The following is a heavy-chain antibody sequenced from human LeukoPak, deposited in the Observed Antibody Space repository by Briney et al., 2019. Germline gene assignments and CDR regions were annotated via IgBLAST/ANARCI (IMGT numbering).Heavy chain of an antibody. V-gene: IGHV4-59*01. D-gene: IGHD6-19*01. CDR2: IYYSGST. CDR1: GASIRNYY. Sequence: SETLSLTCSVSGASIRNYYWSWIRQPPGKGLEWIGYIYYSGSTNYNPSLKSRVTVSVDTSKNQFSLKLSSVTAADTAVYYCARVIAVNWFDPWGQGTLVTVSS. CDR3: ARVIAVNWFDP. J-gene: IGHJ5*02.